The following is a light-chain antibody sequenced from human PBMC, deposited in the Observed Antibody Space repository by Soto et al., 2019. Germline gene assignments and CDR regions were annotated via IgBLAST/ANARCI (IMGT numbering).Light chain of an antibody. CDR3: QQSSDTPPWT. CDR1: QSIRKY. V-gene: IGKV1-39*01. CDR2: AAS. J-gene: IGKJ1*01. Sequence: DIQMTQSPSSLSASVGDRVIITCRASQSIRKYLNWYQHKPGKVPTLLIYAASSLQSGVPSRFSGSGSGTEFTLTITSLQPEDFATYYCQQSSDTPPWTFGQGTKVDIK.